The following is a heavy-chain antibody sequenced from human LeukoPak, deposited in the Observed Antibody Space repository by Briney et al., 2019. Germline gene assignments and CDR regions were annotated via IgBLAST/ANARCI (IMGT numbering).Heavy chain of an antibody. D-gene: IGHD2-15*01. V-gene: IGHV5-51*01. CDR1: GFRFDIYW. CDR2: IYPGDSDT. CDR3: ARRQLGYCSGGSCRNIDAFDI. Sequence: GESLKISCQGSGFRFDIYWIGWVRQIPGKGLEWMGNIYPGDSDTRYSPSFQGQVTISADKSISTAYLQWSSLKASDTAMYYCARRQLGYCSGGSCRNIDAFDIWGQGTMVTVSS. J-gene: IGHJ3*02.